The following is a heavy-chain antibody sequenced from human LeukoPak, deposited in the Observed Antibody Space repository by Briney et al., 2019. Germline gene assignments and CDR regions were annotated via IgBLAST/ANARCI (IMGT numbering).Heavy chain of an antibody. V-gene: IGHV3-15*01. J-gene: IGHJ4*02. D-gene: IGHD3-10*01. Sequence: GGSLRLSCAASGFTFSNAWMSWVRQAPGKGLEWVGRIKSKTDGGTTDYAAPVKGRFTISRDDSKNTLYLQMNSLKTEDTAVYYCATVQHYYGSGSYLPYWGQGTLVTVSS. CDR2: IKSKTDGGTT. CDR1: GFTFSNAW. CDR3: ATVQHYYGSGSYLPY.